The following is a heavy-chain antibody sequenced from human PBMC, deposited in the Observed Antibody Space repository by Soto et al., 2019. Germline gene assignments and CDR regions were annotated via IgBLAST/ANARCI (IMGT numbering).Heavy chain of an antibody. D-gene: IGHD3-22*01. CDR3: ARGPREDYYDSSGYYGDAFDI. Sequence: PGGSLRLSCAASGFTFSIYSMNWVRHAPGKGLEWVSSISSSSSYIYYADSVKGRFTISRDNAKNSLYLQMNSLRAEDTAVYYCARGPREDYYDSSGYYGDAFDIWGQGTMVTVSS. J-gene: IGHJ3*02. CDR1: GFTFSIYS. V-gene: IGHV3-21*01. CDR2: ISSSSSYI.